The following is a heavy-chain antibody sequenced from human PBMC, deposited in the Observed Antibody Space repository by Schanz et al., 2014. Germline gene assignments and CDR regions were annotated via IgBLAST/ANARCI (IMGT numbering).Heavy chain of an antibody. CDR2: MNSKTGNT. D-gene: IGHD3-16*01. V-gene: IGHV1-8*01. Sequence: QVQLVQSGVEVKRPGASVRVSCKASGYTFTSYDINWVRQATGQGLEWMGWMNSKTGNTGYAQRFQGRVTMTRNTSITTAYLELSSLRSGDTAVYYCTKGRTFGRWGQGTTVTVSS. CDR1: GYTFTSYD. CDR3: TKGRTFGR. J-gene: IGHJ6*02.